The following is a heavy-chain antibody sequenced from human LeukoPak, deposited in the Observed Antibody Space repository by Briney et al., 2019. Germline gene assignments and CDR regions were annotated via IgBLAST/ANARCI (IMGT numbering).Heavy chain of an antibody. Sequence: VASVKVSCKASGYTFTSYGISWVRQAPGQGLEWMGWINPNSGGTNYAQKFQGRVTMTRDTSISTAYMELSRLRSDDTAVYYCAREGGFNYYDSSGSHYWGQGTLVTVSS. CDR1: GYTFTSYG. D-gene: IGHD3-22*01. V-gene: IGHV1-2*02. J-gene: IGHJ4*02. CDR2: INPNSGGT. CDR3: AREGGFNYYDSSGSHY.